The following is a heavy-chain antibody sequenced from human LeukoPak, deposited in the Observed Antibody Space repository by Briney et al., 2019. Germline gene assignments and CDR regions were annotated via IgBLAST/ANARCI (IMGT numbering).Heavy chain of an antibody. V-gene: IGHV1-69*13. J-gene: IGHJ6*02. CDR1: GGTFSSYA. Sequence: GASVKVSCKASGGTFSSYAISWVRQAPGQGLEWMGGIIPIFGTANYAQKFQGRVTITADESTSTAYMELSSLRSEDTAVYYCARGNRRVVVVAATYYGMDVWGQGTTVTVSS. CDR2: IIPIFGTA. CDR3: ARGNRRVVVVAATYYGMDV. D-gene: IGHD2-15*01.